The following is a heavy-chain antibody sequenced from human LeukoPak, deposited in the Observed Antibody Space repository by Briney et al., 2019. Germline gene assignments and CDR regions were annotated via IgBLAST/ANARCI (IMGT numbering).Heavy chain of an antibody. D-gene: IGHD3-22*01. J-gene: IGHJ4*02. CDR1: GVSISTNTW. CDR3: ARADYYDSSGLDY. V-gene: IGHV4-4*02. Sequence: PSETLSLTCAVSGVSISTNTWWSWVRQTPGKGLEWIGEIFHSESVNSNPSLESRLTISLDKSKNHFSLELTSVTAADTAVYYCARADYYDSSGLDYWGQGTLVTVSS. CDR2: IFHSESV.